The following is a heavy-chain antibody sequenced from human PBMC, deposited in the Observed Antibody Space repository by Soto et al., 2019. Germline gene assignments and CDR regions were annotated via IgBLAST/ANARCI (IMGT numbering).Heavy chain of an antibody. CDR2: ITAGNGNT. Sequence: QVQLVQSGAEVKKPGASVKVSCKASGYTFTSYAMHWVRQAPGQRLEWMGWITAGNGNTKYSQKFQGRVTSSRDTSANTDHMELGSLRSEDTAGYYCARVAGPVGDFGKFDYWGQGTLVTVSS. V-gene: IGHV1-3*01. CDR1: GYTFTSYA. CDR3: ARVAGPVGDFGKFDY. J-gene: IGHJ4*02. D-gene: IGHD3-10*01.